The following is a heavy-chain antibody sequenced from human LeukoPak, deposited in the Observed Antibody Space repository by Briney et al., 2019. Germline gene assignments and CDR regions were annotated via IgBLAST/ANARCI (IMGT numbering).Heavy chain of an antibody. D-gene: IGHD2/OR15-2a*01. CDR1: GFTFSSYA. CDR3: ANPPFRGYYYYYGMDV. CDR2: ISGSGGST. J-gene: IGHJ6*02. Sequence: GGSLRLSFAASGFTFSSYAMSWVRQAPGKGLEWVSAISGSGGSTYYADSVKGRFTISRDNSENTLYLQMNSLRAEDTAVYYCANPPFRGYYYYYGMDVWGQGTTVTVSS. V-gene: IGHV3-23*01.